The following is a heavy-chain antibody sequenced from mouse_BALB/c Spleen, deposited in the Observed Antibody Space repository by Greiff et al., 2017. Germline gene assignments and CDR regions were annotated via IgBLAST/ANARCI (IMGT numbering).Heavy chain of an antibody. Sequence: QVQLQQPGAELVKPGASVKLSCKASGYTFTSYWMHWVKQRPGQGLEWIGEINPSNGRTNYNEKFKSKATLTVDKSSSTAYMQLSSLTSEDSAVYYCARRGTTAGRGYAMDYWGQGTSVTVSS. J-gene: IGHJ4*01. V-gene: IGHV1S81*02. CDR3: ARRGTTAGRGYAMDY. CDR2: INPSNGRT. D-gene: IGHD1-2*01. CDR1: GYTFTSYW.